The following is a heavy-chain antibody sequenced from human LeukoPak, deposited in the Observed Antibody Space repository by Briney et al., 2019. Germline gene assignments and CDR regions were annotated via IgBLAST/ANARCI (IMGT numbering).Heavy chain of an antibody. CDR3: ARHRDYYDSSGRLQYDCAFDI. Sequence: PSETLSLTCTVSGGSISSSSYYWGWIRQPPGKGLEWIGSIYYSGSTYYNPSLKSRVTISVDTSKNQFSLKLSSVTAADTAVYYCARHRDYYDSSGRLQYDCAFDIWGQGTMVTVSS. J-gene: IGHJ3*02. CDR1: GGSISSSSYY. D-gene: IGHD3-22*01. V-gene: IGHV4-39*01. CDR2: IYYSGST.